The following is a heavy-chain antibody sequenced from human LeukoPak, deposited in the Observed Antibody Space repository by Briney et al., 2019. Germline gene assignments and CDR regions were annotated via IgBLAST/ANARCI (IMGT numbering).Heavy chain of an antibody. J-gene: IGHJ4*02. D-gene: IGHD3-22*01. V-gene: IGHV3-48*01. CDR2: ISSSSTTI. CDR3: ATPYDPRSY. CDR1: GFTFSSYG. Sequence: GGSLRLSCAASGFTFSSYGMNWVRQAPGKGLEWVSYISSSSTTIYYADSVTGRFTISRDNAKNSLYLQMNSLRVEDTAVYYCATPYDPRSYWGQGTLVTVSS.